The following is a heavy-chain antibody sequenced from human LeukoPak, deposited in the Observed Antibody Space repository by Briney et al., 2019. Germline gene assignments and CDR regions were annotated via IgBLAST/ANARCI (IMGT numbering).Heavy chain of an antibody. CDR3: AREVGGTGTTPEDPDYYYYMDV. D-gene: IGHD1-7*01. CDR1: GGTLSNYA. CDR2: IIPIFGTA. J-gene: IGHJ6*03. V-gene: IGHV1-69*13. Sequence: SVKVSCKASGGTLSNYAISWVRQAPGQGLEWMGGIIPIFGTANYAQKFQGRVTITADESTSTAYMELSSLRSEDTAVYYCAREVGGTGTTPEDPDYYYYMDVWGKGTTVTVSS.